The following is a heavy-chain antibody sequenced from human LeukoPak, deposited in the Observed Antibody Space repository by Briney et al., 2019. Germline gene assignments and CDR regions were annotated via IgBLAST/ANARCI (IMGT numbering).Heavy chain of an antibody. CDR2: IYYSGST. CDR1: GGSIKGGGFF. Sequence: SQTLSLTCSVSGGSIKGGGFFWNWVRQHPGKGLEWIGHIYYSGSTSYNPSVKSRVTISVDTSKNQFSLKLTSVTAADTAMYYCARDHGRSYNYGSDAIDIWGQGTLVIVSA. D-gene: IGHD5-18*01. J-gene: IGHJ3*02. V-gene: IGHV4-31*03. CDR3: ARDHGRSYNYGSDAIDI.